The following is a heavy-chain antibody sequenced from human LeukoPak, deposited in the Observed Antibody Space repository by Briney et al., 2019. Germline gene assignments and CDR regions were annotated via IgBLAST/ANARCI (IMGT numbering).Heavy chain of an antibody. V-gene: IGHV3-30*02. Sequence: GGSLRLSCAASGFTFSNYGMHWVRQAPGKGLEWGAFIRYDGSNKYYADSVKGRFTISRDNSKNTLYLQMDSLRTEDTAVYYCAKDSGVGMATTFSILDIWGQGTMASVSS. CDR2: IRYDGSNK. J-gene: IGHJ3*02. CDR1: GFTFSNYG. D-gene: IGHD5-24*01. CDR3: AKDSGVGMATTFSILDI.